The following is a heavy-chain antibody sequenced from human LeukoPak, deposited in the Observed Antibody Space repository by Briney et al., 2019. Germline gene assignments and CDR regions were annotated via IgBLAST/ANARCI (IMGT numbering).Heavy chain of an antibody. J-gene: IGHJ4*02. Sequence: SETLSLTCTVSGGSISSGGYYWSWIRQHPGKGLEWIGYIYYSGSTYYNPSLKSRVTISVDTSKNQFSLKLSSVTAADTAVYYCARVPAKVGDSIDYWGQGTLVTVSS. V-gene: IGHV4-31*03. CDR3: ARVPAKVGDSIDY. CDR1: GGSISSGGYY. CDR2: IYYSGST. D-gene: IGHD3-22*01.